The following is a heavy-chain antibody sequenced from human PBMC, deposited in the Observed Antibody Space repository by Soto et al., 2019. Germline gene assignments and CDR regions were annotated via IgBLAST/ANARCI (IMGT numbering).Heavy chain of an antibody. D-gene: IGHD3-3*01. CDR3: ARAIYEFHGVVTQYYLDY. CDR1: GYTFTSYD. J-gene: IGHJ4*02. CDR2: MNPNSGNT. Sequence: QVQLVQSGAEVKKPGASVKVSCKASGYTFTSYDINWVRQATGQGLEWMGWMNPNSGNTGYAQKFQGRVTMTRNTSINTAYMELSSLRSEDTAVYYCARAIYEFHGVVTQYYLDYWGQGNLVTVSS. V-gene: IGHV1-8*01.